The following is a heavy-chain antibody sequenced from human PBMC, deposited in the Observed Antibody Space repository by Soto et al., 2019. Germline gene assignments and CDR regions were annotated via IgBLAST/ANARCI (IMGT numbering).Heavy chain of an antibody. D-gene: IGHD3-9*01. CDR1: GGSICGYY. CDR3: ARAWDILTVYDY. J-gene: IGHJ4*02. Sequence: SDTLSLSCAVYGGSICGYYLSRVRQPPGKGLEWIGYINYSGSTYYNPSLKSRVTISVDTSKNQFSLKLSSVTAADTAVYYCARAWDILTVYDYWGQGTLVTVSS. V-gene: IGHV4-34*09. CDR2: INYSGST.